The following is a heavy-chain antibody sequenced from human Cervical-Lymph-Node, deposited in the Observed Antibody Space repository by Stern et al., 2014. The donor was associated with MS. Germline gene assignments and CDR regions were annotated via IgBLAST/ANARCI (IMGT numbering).Heavy chain of an antibody. J-gene: IGHJ4*02. CDR2: ISNDGRHK. V-gene: IGHV3-30*18. D-gene: IGHD6-19*01. Sequence: VQLVESGGGVVQPGRSLRLSCAASGFAFSDHGMHWVRQAPGKGLEWVAVISNDGRHKYYVDSVGGRFTVSRDNSKNTLFLQMNSLRAEDTAVYYCAKDAGDYSSGWYDLDYWGQGTLVTVSS. CDR3: AKDAGDYSSGWYDLDY. CDR1: GFAFSDHG.